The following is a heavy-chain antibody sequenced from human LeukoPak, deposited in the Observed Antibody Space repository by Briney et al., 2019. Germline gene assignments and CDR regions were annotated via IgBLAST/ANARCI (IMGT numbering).Heavy chain of an antibody. J-gene: IGHJ4*02. CDR2: ICHSGST. CDR3: ATAPEEYYDYVWGSYRYTGSDY. Sequence: SETLSLTSAVSGYSISCGYYWGWIRQPPGKGLEWFGSICHSGSTYYNPSLKSRVTISVDTSKNQFSLKLSSVTAADTAEYYCATAPEEYYDYVWGSYRYTGSDYWGQGTLVTVAS. CDR1: GYSISCGYY. V-gene: IGHV4-38-2*01. D-gene: IGHD3-16*02.